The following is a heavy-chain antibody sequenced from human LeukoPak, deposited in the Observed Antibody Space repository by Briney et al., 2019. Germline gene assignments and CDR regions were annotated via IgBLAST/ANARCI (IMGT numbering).Heavy chain of an antibody. J-gene: IGHJ5*02. V-gene: IGHV3-23*01. CDR2: ISVSGGNT. CDR1: GFTFSNYA. Sequence: PGGSLRLSCAASGFTFSNYAMSWDRQAPGKGLEWVSSISVSGGNTYYADSVKGRFTISRDNSKNTLYLQMNSLTAEDTALYYCASKQWLVRGWFDPWGQGTLVTVSS. D-gene: IGHD6-19*01. CDR3: ASKQWLVRGWFDP.